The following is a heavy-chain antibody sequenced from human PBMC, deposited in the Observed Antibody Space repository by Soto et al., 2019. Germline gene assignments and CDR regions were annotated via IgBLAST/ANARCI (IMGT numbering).Heavy chain of an antibody. CDR3: ARHGYKYGGGYFVY. D-gene: IGHD5-18*01. J-gene: IGHJ4*02. V-gene: IGHV3-66*04. CDR2: IYSGGST. CDR1: GVTVSSNY. Sequence: EVQLVESGGGLVQPGGSLRLSCAASGVTVSSNYMSWVRQAPGKGLEWVSVIYSGGSTYYADSDQCRFTISRDNSKNTLYLQMNSLRAEDTAVYYCARHGYKYGGGYFVYWGQGTLVTVSS.